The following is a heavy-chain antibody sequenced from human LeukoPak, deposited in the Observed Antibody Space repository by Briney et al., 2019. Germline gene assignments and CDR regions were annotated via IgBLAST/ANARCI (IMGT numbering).Heavy chain of an antibody. CDR2: IYYSGST. Sequence: SETLSLTCTVSGGSISSSSYYWGWIRQPPGKGLEWIGSIYYSGSTYYNPSLKSRVTISVDTSKNQFSLKLSSVTAADTAVYYRARLGIPYSGSSSAFDIWGQGTMVTVSS. CDR3: ARLGIPYSGSSSAFDI. J-gene: IGHJ3*02. V-gene: IGHV4-39*01. CDR1: GGSISSSSYY. D-gene: IGHD1-26*01.